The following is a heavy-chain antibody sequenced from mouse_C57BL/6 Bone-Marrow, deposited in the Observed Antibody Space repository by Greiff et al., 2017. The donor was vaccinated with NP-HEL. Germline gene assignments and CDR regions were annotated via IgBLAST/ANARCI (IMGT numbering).Heavy chain of an antibody. D-gene: IGHD2-5*01. Sequence: VQLQQSGAELVRPGASVKLSCTASGFNIKDDYMHWVKQRPEQGLEWIGWIDPENGDTEYASKFQGKATITADTSSNTASLQLSSLTSEDTAVYYCTTHSNLDYWGQGTTLTVSS. J-gene: IGHJ2*01. CDR3: TTHSNLDY. V-gene: IGHV14-4*01. CDR1: GFNIKDDY. CDR2: IDPENGDT.